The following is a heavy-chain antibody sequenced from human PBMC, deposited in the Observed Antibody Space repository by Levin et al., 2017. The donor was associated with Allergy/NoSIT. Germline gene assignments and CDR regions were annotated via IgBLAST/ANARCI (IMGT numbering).Heavy chain of an antibody. CDR2: INPSGGST. J-gene: IGHJ3*02. V-gene: IGHV1-46*03. Sequence: ASVKVSCKASGYTFTSYYMHWVRQAPGQGLEWMGIINPSGGSTSYAQKFQGRVTMTRDTSTSTVYMELSSLRSEDTAVYYCARDKGAVAGRDAFDIWGQGTMVTVSS. D-gene: IGHD6-19*01. CDR1: GYTFTSYY. CDR3: ARDKGAVAGRDAFDI.